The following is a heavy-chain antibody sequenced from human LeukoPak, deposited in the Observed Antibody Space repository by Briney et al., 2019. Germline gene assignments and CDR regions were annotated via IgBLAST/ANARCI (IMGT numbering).Heavy chain of an antibody. CDR3: AKGGGYEAQYYYLDV. CDR1: GFTFSSYS. J-gene: IGHJ6*03. Sequence: GGSLRLSCAASGFTFSSYSMNWVRQAPGKGLEWVSSISSSSSYIYYADSVKGRFTISRDNSKNTLYLQMKSLRAEDTAVYYCAKGGGYEAQYYYLDVWGKGTTVTISS. V-gene: IGHV3-21*01. D-gene: IGHD5-12*01. CDR2: ISSSSSYI.